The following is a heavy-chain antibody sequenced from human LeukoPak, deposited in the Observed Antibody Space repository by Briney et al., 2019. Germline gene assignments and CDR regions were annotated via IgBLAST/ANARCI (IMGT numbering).Heavy chain of an antibody. CDR1: GYTFTNYW. CDR3: ARLPGYCSGGSCYFDY. V-gene: IGHV5-51*01. J-gene: IGHJ4*02. Sequence: GESLNISCRGSGYTFTNYWIGWVRPMPGKGLEWMGIIFPGDSDTRYSPSFLGQVTISADKAISTAYLQWSSLKASDTAMYYCARLPGYCSGGSCYFDYWGQGTLVTVSS. CDR2: IFPGDSDT. D-gene: IGHD2-15*01.